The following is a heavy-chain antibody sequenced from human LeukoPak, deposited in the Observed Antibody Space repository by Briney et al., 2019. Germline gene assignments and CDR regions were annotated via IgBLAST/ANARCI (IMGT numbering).Heavy chain of an antibody. D-gene: IGHD6-19*01. CDR3: AREGSGWPFDY. J-gene: IGHJ4*02. CDR2: INPSGGST. Sequence: ASVKVSCKASGYTFTCYYMHWVRQAPGQGLEWMGIINPSGGSTSYAQKFQGRVTMTRDTSTSTVYMELSSLRSEDTAVYYCAREGSGWPFDYWGQGTLVTVSS. CDR1: GYTFTCYY. V-gene: IGHV1-46*03.